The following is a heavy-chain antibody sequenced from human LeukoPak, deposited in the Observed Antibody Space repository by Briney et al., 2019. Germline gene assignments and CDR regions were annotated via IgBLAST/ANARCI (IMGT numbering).Heavy chain of an antibody. J-gene: IGHJ4*02. D-gene: IGHD2-15*01. V-gene: IGHV3-7*01. CDR3: SKALQTEGYLYWSGNTSFDY. CDR2: IKQDGSEK. CDR1: GFTFSSYW. Sequence: GGSLRLSCAASGFTFSSYWMSWVRQAPGKGLEWVANIKQDGSEKYYVDSVKGRFTISRDNAKNSLYLQMNSLRAEDTAVYYCSKALQTEGYLYWSGNTSFDYWGREPWSPSPQ.